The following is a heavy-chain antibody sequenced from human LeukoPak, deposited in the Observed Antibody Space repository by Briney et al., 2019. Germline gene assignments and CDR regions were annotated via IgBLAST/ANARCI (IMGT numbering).Heavy chain of an antibody. D-gene: IGHD5-12*01. CDR3: AKDSRGIVATTYYFDY. Sequence: GGSLRLSCAASGFTVSSNYMSWVRQAPGKGLEWVSVIYSGGSTYYADSVKGRFTISRDNSKNTLYLQMNSLRAEDTAVYYCAKDSRGIVATTYYFDYWGQGTLVTVSS. CDR2: IYSGGST. V-gene: IGHV3-53*01. CDR1: GFTVSSNY. J-gene: IGHJ4*02.